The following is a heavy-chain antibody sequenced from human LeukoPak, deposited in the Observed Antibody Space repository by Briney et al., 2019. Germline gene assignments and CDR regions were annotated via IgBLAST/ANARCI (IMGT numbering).Heavy chain of an antibody. Sequence: PGRSLRLSCAASGFTFSSYGMHWVRQAPGKGLEWVAVISYDGSNKYYADSVKGRFTISRDNSKNTLYLQMNSLRAEDTAVYYCAEDNDYGDFSRLGGMDVWGQGTTVTVSS. D-gene: IGHD4-17*01. CDR1: GFTFSSYG. CDR3: AEDNDYGDFSRLGGMDV. J-gene: IGHJ6*02. V-gene: IGHV3-30*18. CDR2: ISYDGSNK.